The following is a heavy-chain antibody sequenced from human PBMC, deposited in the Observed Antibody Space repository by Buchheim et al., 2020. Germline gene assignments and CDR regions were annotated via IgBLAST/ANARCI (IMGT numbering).Heavy chain of an antibody. J-gene: IGHJ6*02. D-gene: IGHD3-3*01. V-gene: IGHV5-10-1*03. CDR2: IDPSDSYT. CDR1: GYSFTSYW. CDR3: ARHGRVTIFGVVITYGMDV. Sequence: EVQLVQSGAEVKKPGESLRISCKGSGYSFTSYWISWVRQMPGKGLEWMGRIDPSDSYTNYSPSFQGHVPISADKSISTAYPQWSSLKASDTAMYYCARHGRVTIFGVVITYGMDVWGQGTT.